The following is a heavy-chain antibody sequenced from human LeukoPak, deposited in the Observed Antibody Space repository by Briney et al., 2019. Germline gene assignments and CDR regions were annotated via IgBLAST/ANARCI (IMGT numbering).Heavy chain of an antibody. V-gene: IGHV4-38-2*02. Sequence: SETLSLTCTVSGYSINTGYYWGWIRQPPGKGLEWIGSIYYSGTTYYNPSLKSRVTISVDTSKNQFSLKLSSVTAADTALYYCAKHYMGSSYNHGLDCWGQGTLVTVSS. J-gene: IGHJ4*02. CDR3: AKHYMGSSYNHGLDC. CDR2: IYYSGTT. D-gene: IGHD3-10*01. CDR1: GYSINTGYY.